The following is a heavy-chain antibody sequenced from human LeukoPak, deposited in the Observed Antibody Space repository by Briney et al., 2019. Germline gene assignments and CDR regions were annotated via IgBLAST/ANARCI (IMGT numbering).Heavy chain of an antibody. D-gene: IGHD2-21*02. CDR2: INPSGGST. Sequence: ASVKVSCKASGYTFTSYYMHWVRQAPGKGLEWMGIINPSGGSTSYAHKFQGRVTMTRDRSTRAVYMEPSSLRSEDTAVYYFARAGCGGDCYYYNHLGLGWFDPWGQGTLVTVSS. CDR1: GYTFTSYY. J-gene: IGHJ5*02. V-gene: IGHV1-46*01. CDR3: ARAGCGGDCYYYNHLGLGWFDP.